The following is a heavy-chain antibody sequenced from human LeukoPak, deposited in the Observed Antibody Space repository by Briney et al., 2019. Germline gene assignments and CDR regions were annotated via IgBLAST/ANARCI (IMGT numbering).Heavy chain of an antibody. CDR3: AREDYCSGGSCYSSYFDY. D-gene: IGHD2-15*01. CDR1: GYTFTSYG. CDR2: ISAYNGNT. V-gene: IGHV1-18*01. J-gene: IGHJ4*02. Sequence: ASVKVSCKASGYTFTSYGISWVRQAPGQGLEWMGWISAYNGNTNYAQKLQGRVTMTTDTSTSTAYMELRSLRSDDTAVYYCAREDYCSGGSCYSSYFDYWGQGTLVTVSS.